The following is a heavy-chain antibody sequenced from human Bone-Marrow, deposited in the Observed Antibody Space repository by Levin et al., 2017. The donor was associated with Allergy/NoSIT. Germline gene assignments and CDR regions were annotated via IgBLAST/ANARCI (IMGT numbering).Heavy chain of an antibody. CDR1: GYTFTGYY. CDR2: INPNSGGT. Sequence: RASVKVSCKASGYTFTGYYMHWVRQAPGQGLEWMGRINPNSGGTNYAQKFQGRVTMTRDTSISTAYMELSRLRSDDTAVYYCARGDKRGVVVSDYWGQGTLVTVSS. V-gene: IGHV1-2*06. D-gene: IGHD3-22*01. J-gene: IGHJ4*02. CDR3: ARGDKRGVVVSDY.